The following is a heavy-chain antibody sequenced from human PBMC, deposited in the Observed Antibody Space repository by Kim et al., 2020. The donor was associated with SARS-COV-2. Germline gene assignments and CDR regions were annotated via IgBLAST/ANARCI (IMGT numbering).Heavy chain of an antibody. J-gene: IGHJ4*02. CDR3: TRERGSNYVYYFDY. V-gene: IGHV3-49*04. CDR1: GFTFGDYA. Sequence: GGSLRLSCTASGFTFGDYAMSWVSQAPGNGLYWVVFIKSQAYGGTTVYAASVKCRFTNLRDDSKSIAYLQMNSLKTEDTAVYYGTRERGSNYVYYFDYWGQGTMVTVSS. CDR2: IKSQAYGGTT. D-gene: IGHD4-4*01.